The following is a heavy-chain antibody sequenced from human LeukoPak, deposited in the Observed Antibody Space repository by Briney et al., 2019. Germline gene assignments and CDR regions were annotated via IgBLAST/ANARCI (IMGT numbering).Heavy chain of an antibody. D-gene: IGHD6-13*01. CDR3: AREGRDSSSWYGYFDY. Sequence: SETLSLTCTGSGGSISSYYWSWIRQPAGKGLEWIGRIYTSGSTNYNPSLKSRVTMSVDTSKNQFSLKLSSVTAADTAVYYCAREGRDSSSWYGYFDYWGQGTLVTVSS. J-gene: IGHJ4*02. CDR2: IYTSGST. CDR1: GGSISSYY. V-gene: IGHV4-4*07.